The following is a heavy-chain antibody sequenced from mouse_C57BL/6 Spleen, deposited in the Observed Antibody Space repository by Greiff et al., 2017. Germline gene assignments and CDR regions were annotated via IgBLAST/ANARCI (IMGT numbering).Heavy chain of an antibody. CDR2: IYPGDGDT. D-gene: IGHD4-1*02. J-gene: IGHJ2*01. CDR1: GYAFSSSW. Sequence: QVQLQQSGPELVKPGASVKISCKASGYAFSSSWMNWVKQRPGKGLEWIGRIYPGDGDTNYNGKFKGKATLTADKSSSTAYMQRSSLTSEDSAVYFCARSTGTGYFDYWGQGTTLTVAS. V-gene: IGHV1-82*01. CDR3: ARSTGTGYFDY.